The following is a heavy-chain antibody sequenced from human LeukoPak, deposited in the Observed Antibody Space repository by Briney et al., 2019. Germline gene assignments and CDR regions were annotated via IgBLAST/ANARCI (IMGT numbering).Heavy chain of an antibody. CDR1: GFTFDDYA. CDR2: ISWNSGSI. D-gene: IGHD4-17*01. V-gene: IGHV3-9*01. J-gene: IGHJ4*02. Sequence: GGSLRLSCAASGFTFDDYAMHWVRQAPGKGLEWVSGISWNSGSIGYADSVKGRFTISRDNAKNSLYLQMSSLRAEDTAVYYCARDRIHPYGYWGQGTLVTVSS. CDR3: ARDRIHPYGY.